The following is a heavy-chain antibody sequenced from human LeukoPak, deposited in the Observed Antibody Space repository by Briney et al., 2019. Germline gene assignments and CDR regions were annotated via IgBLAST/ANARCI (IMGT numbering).Heavy chain of an antibody. CDR2: IYYSGST. CDR3: ARHDYYGSGLYYYYYMDV. Sequence: PSETLSLTCTVSGGSISSSSYYWGWIRQPPGKGLEWIGSIYYSGSTYYNPSLKSRVTISVNTSKNQFSLKLSSVTAADTAVYYCARHDYYGSGLYYYYYMDVWGKGTRSPSP. CDR1: GGSISSSSYY. V-gene: IGHV4-39*01. D-gene: IGHD3-10*01. J-gene: IGHJ6*03.